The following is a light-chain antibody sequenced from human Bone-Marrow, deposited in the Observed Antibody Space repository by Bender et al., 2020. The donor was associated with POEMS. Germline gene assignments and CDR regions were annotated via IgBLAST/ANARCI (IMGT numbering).Light chain of an antibody. CDR2: EVS. Sequence: QSALTQPASVSGSPGQSITISCTGTNTDFGTYYDDVSWYQQPPGTAPKLIIYEVSNRPSGVPDRFSGSRSGNTASLTISGLQAEDEADYYCSSYISNVRVFGGGTKLTVL. CDR3: SSYISNVRV. J-gene: IGLJ2*01. CDR1: NTDFGTYYD. V-gene: IGLV2-18*02.